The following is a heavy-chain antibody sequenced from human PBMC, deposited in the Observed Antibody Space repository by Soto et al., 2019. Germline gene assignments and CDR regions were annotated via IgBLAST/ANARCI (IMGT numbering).Heavy chain of an antibody. CDR2: ISSSSSYI. CDR3: ARGVKAIDY. V-gene: IGHV3-21*01. J-gene: IGHJ4*02. D-gene: IGHD6-13*01. Sequence: EVQLVESGGGLVKPGGSLRLSCAGSGFTFSSYSMYWVSQAPGKGLEWVSSISSSSSYIYYADSVKGRFTISRDNAKNSLYLQMTSLRADDTAVYYCARGVKAIDYCGQGSLVTVSS. CDR1: GFTFSSYS.